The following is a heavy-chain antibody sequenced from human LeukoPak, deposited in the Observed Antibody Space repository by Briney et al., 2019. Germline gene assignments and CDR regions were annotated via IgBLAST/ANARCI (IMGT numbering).Heavy chain of an antibody. CDR2: ISWNSGSI. J-gene: IGHJ4*02. CDR1: GFTFDDYA. D-gene: IGHD1-1*01. CDR3: AKGYNWNDVTYFDY. Sequence: PGGSLRLSCAASGFTFDDYAMPWVRQAPGKGLEWVSGISWNSGSIGYADSVKGRFTISRDNAKNSLYLQMNSLRAEDTALYYCAKGYNWNDVTYFDYWGQGTLVTVSS. V-gene: IGHV3-9*01.